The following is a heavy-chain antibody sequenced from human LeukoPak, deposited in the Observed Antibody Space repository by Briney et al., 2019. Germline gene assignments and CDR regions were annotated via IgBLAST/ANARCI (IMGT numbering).Heavy chain of an antibody. Sequence: PGGSLRLSCAASGFTFSDYYMSWIRQAPGKGLEWVSYISYSGDTISYADSVKGRFTISRDNAKNSLYLQMNNLRAEDTAVYYCAGGTLYYYDSSGYYHEYWGQGTLVTVSS. V-gene: IGHV3-11*01. CDR3: AGGTLYYYDSSGYYHEY. J-gene: IGHJ4*02. CDR2: ISYSGDTI. D-gene: IGHD3-22*01. CDR1: GFTFSDYY.